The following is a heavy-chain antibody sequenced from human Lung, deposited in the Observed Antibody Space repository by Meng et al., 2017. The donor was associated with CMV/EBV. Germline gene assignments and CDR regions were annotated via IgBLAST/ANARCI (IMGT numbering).Heavy chain of an antibody. J-gene: IGHJ2*01. CDR1: GLTVSGND. CDR3: ATFKQQPVGGTYWYSDL. Sequence: SCAASGLTVSGNDMTWVRQAPGKGLEWVSLIHRDGNTYYGDSVKGRFTSSRDNSMNTLYLQMNSLKTEDTAVYYRATFKQQPVGGTYWYSDLWGRGTLVTVSS. V-gene: IGHV3-66*02. D-gene: IGHD6-13*01. CDR2: IHRDGNT.